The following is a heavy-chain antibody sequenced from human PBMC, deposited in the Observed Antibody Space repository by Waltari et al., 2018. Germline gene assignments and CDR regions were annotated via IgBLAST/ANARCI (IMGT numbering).Heavy chain of an antibody. D-gene: IGHD3-3*01. CDR2: MNPNSGNT. Sequence: QVQLVQSGAEVKKPGASVKVSCKASGYTFTSYDINWVRQATGQGLEWMGWMNPNSGNTGYAQKFQGRVTMTRNTSISTAYMELSSLRSEDTAVYYCARGRYDFWSGYHYYYGMDVWGQGTTVTVSS. V-gene: IGHV1-8*02. CDR3: ARGRYDFWSGYHYYYGMDV. J-gene: IGHJ6*02. CDR1: GYTFTSYD.